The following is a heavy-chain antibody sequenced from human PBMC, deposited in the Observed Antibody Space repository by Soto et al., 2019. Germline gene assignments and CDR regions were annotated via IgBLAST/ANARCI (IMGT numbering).Heavy chain of an antibody. Sequence: ASVKVSCKVSGYTLTELSMHWVRQAPGKGLEWMGGFDPEDGETIYAQKFQGRVTMTEDTSTDTAYMELSSLRSEDTAVYYCATPVGRYHAFDIWGQGTMVTVS. J-gene: IGHJ3*02. CDR3: ATPVGRYHAFDI. CDR1: GYTLTELS. CDR2: FDPEDGET. D-gene: IGHD1-26*01. V-gene: IGHV1-24*01.